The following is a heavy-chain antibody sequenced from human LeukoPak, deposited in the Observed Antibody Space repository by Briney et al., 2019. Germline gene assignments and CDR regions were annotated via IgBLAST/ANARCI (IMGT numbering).Heavy chain of an antibody. J-gene: IGHJ6*03. CDR2: INHSGST. Sequence: SETLSLTCAVYGGSFSGYYWNWIRQPPGKGLEWIGEINHSGSTNYNPSLKSRVTISVDTSKNQFSLKLSSVTAADTAVYYCTRGSIAYYYMDVWGKGTTVTISS. V-gene: IGHV4-34*01. CDR3: TRGSIAYYYMDV. D-gene: IGHD3-22*01. CDR1: GGSFSGYY.